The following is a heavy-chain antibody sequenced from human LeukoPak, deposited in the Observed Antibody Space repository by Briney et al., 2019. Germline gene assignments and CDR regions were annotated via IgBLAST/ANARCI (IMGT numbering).Heavy chain of an antibody. Sequence: PSETLSLTCTVSGGSISSSSYYWGWIRQPPGKGLEWIGSIYYSGSTYYNPSLKSRVTISVDTSKNQFSLKLSSVTAADTAVYYCARGATVTKFGAFDIWGQGTMVTVSS. CDR2: IYYSGST. J-gene: IGHJ3*02. D-gene: IGHD4-17*01. CDR1: GGSISSSSYY. CDR3: ARGATVTKFGAFDI. V-gene: IGHV4-39*07.